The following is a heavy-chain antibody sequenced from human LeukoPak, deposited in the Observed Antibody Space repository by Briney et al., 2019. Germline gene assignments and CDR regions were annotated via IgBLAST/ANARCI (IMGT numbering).Heavy chain of an antibody. CDR3: AKDLYYDSSGFFAFDI. CDR2: ISSSGSTI. CDR1: GFTFSSYE. J-gene: IGHJ3*02. D-gene: IGHD3-22*01. Sequence: GGSLRLSCAASGFTFSSYEMNWVRQAPGKGLEWVSYISSSGSTIYYADSVKGRFTISRDNAKNSLYLQMNSLRAEDTAVYYCAKDLYYDSSGFFAFDIWGQGTMVTVSS. V-gene: IGHV3-48*03.